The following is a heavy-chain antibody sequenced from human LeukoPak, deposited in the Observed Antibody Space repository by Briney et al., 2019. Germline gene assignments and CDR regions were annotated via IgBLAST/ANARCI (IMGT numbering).Heavy chain of an antibody. D-gene: IGHD3-3*01. Sequence: PSETLSLTXAVSGYSISRGYYWGWIRQPPGKGLEWIGSMYHSGSTYYNPSLKSRVTISVDTSKNQFSLKLSSVTAADTAVYYCAKVRSFGVVNLSIDSWGQGALVTVSS. CDR2: MYHSGST. CDR1: GYSISRGYY. V-gene: IGHV4-38-2*01. CDR3: AKVRSFGVVNLSIDS. J-gene: IGHJ5*01.